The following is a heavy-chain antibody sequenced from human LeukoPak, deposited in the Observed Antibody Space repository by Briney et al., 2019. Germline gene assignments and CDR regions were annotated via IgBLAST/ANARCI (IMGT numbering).Heavy chain of an antibody. D-gene: IGHD4-17*01. Sequence: GASVKVSCKASGYTFTSYGISWVRQAPGQGLEWMGWISAYNGNTNYAQKLQGRVTMTTDTSTSTAYMELRSLRSDDTAVYYCARSRPQDYGDFRCDYWGQGALVTVSS. CDR2: ISAYNGNT. V-gene: IGHV1-18*01. CDR3: ARSRPQDYGDFRCDY. J-gene: IGHJ4*02. CDR1: GYTFTSYG.